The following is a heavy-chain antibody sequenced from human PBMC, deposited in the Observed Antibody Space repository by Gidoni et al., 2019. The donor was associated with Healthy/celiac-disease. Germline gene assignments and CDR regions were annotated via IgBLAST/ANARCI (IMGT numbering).Heavy chain of an antibody. D-gene: IGHD3-22*01. V-gene: IGHV1-45*02. CDR3: ASPRTKYYDSSGYDAFDI. CDR2: ITPFNGNA. CDR1: GYTSTYRY. Sequence: QLQLVQPGAEATNTGSSVKVSCKASGYTSTYRYLHWVRQAPGQALEWMGWITPFNGNANYAQKFQDRVTITRDRSMSTAYMELSSLRSEDTAMYYCASPRTKYYDSSGYDAFDIWGQGTMVTVSS. J-gene: IGHJ3*02.